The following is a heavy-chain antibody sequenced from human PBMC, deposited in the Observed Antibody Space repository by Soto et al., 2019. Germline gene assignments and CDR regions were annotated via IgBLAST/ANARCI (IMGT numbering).Heavy chain of an antibody. Sequence: GGSLRLSCAASGFTFSSYSMNWVRQAPGKGLEWVSSISSSSSYIYYADSVKGRFTISRDNAKNSLYLQMNSLRAEDTAVYYCARGTPQIAHFDYWGQGTLVTVSS. J-gene: IGHJ4*02. CDR3: ARGTPQIAHFDY. CDR1: GFTFSSYS. CDR2: ISSSSSYI. V-gene: IGHV3-21*01.